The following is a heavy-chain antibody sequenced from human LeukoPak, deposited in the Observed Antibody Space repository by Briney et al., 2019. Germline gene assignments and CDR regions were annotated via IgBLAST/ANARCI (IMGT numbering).Heavy chain of an antibody. J-gene: IGHJ4*02. Sequence: PGESLKISCKGSGYSFTSYWIGWVRQMPGKGLEWMGIIYPGDSDTRYSPSFQGQVTISADKSISTAYLQWSSLKASDTAMYYCARQDVDIVATTNSPFGYWGQGTLVTVSS. CDR3: ARQDVDIVATTNSPFGY. CDR2: IYPGDSDT. CDR1: GYSFTSYW. V-gene: IGHV5-51*01. D-gene: IGHD5-12*01.